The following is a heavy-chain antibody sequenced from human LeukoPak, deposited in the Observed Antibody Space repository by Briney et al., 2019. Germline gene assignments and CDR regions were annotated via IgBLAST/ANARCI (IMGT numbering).Heavy chain of an antibody. J-gene: IGHJ4*02. V-gene: IGHV3-21*01. CDR1: GFTFGSYI. CDR3: ASEVGGSYTVDY. D-gene: IGHD1-26*01. CDR2: ISSSSSYI. Sequence: GGSLRLSCAASGFTFGSYIMTWVRQAPGKGLEWVSSISSSSSYIYYADSVKGRFTISRDNAKNSLCLQMNSLRAEDTAMYYCASEVGGSYTVDYWGQGTLVTVSS.